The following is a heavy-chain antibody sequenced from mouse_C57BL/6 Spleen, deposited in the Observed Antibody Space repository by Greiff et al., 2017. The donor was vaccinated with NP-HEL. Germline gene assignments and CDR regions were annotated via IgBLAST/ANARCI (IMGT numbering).Heavy chain of an antibody. CDR3: AREDYDYDWYFDV. CDR2: ISDGGSYT. V-gene: IGHV5-4*01. D-gene: IGHD2-4*01. Sequence: DVMLVESGGGLVKPGGSLKLSCAASGFTFSSYAMSWVRQTPEKRLEWVATISDGGSYTYYPDNVKGRFTISRDNAKNNLYLQMSHLKSEDTAMYYCAREDYDYDWYFDVWGTGTTVTVSS. CDR1: GFTFSSYA. J-gene: IGHJ1*03.